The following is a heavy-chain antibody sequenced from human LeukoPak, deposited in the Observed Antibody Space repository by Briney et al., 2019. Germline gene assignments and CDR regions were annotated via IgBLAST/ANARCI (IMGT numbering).Heavy chain of an antibody. Sequence: GGSLRLSCAASGFTFSSYWMSWVRQAPGKRLEWVSSISSSSSYIYYADSVKGRFTISRDNAKNSLYLQMNSLRAEDTAAYYCARDRIPLPTRYFDLRGRGTLVTVSS. CDR2: ISSSSSYI. J-gene: IGHJ2*01. V-gene: IGHV3-21*01. CDR1: GFTFSSYW. CDR3: ARDRIPLPTRYFDL.